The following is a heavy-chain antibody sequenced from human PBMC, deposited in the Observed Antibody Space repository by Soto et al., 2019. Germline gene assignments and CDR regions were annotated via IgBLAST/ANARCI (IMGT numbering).Heavy chain of an antibody. D-gene: IGHD2-21*02. V-gene: IGHV1-69*01. CDR1: GGTFSSYA. CDR3: ARDGGLAYCGGDCYSSWYLDL. J-gene: IGHJ2*01. CDR2: IIPIFGTA. Sequence: QVQLVQSGAEVKKPGSSVKVSCKASGGTFSSYAISWVRQAPGQGLEWMGGIIPIFGTANYAQKLQGRVTITADESAITAYMELSILTSEDTAVYYCARDGGLAYCGGDCYSSWYLDLWGRGTLVTVSS.